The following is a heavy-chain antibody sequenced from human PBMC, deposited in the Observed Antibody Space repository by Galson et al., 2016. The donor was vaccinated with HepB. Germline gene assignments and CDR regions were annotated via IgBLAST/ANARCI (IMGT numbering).Heavy chain of an antibody. Sequence: PALVKPTPTLTLTCTFSGFSLSTSGVGVGWIRQPPGEALEWLALIYWNDDKRYSPSLKSSFRITKDTSKNQVVLTMTNMDPVDTATYYCSRRTLHAGHWTFDYWGQGTLVTVSS. J-gene: IGHJ4*02. CDR2: IYWNDDK. D-gene: IGHD1-1*01. V-gene: IGHV2-5*01. CDR3: SRRTLHAGHWTFDY. CDR1: GFSLSTSGVG.